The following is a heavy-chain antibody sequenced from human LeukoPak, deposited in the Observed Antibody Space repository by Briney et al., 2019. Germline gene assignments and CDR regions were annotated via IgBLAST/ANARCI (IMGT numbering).Heavy chain of an antibody. CDR2: IYPGDSDT. J-gene: IGHJ4*02. V-gene: IGHV5-51*01. CDR1: GYSFTSYW. Sequence: GESLKISCKGSGYSFTSYWIGWVRQMPGKGLEGMGIIYPGDSDTRYSPSFQGQVTISADKSISTAYLQWSSLKASDTAMYYCASLAYCGGDCCPYYFDYWGQGTLVTVSS. CDR3: ASLAYCGGDCCPYYFDY. D-gene: IGHD2-21*02.